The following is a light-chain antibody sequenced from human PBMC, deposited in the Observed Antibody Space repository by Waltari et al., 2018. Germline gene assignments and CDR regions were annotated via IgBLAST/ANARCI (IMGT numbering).Light chain of an antibody. CDR1: NLERKS. J-gene: IGLJ3*02. V-gene: IGLV3-21*04. CDR2: YDT. CDR3: QVWDSDSDHPV. Sequence: SYVLTPPPSVSVATGNTSTLACGGNNLERKSVHWYQQKPGQTPVAVIYYDTERPSGISERFSGSNSGNTATLTISRVEAGDEADYYCQVWDSDSDHPVFGGGTKLTVL.